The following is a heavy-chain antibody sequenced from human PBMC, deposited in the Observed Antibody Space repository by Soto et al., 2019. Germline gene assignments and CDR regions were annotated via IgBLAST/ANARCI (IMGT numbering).Heavy chain of an antibody. CDR1: GGTFSSYA. CDR3: ARDPLAYCGGDCYSGHDAFDI. V-gene: IGHV1-69*12. Sequence: QVQLVQSGAEVKKPGSSVKVSCKASGGTFSSYAISWVRQAPGQGLEWMGGIIPIFGTANYAQKFQGRVTITADESTSTAYMELSSLRSEDMAVYYCARDPLAYCGGDCYSGHDAFDIWGQGTMVTVSS. CDR2: IIPIFGTA. D-gene: IGHD2-21*02. J-gene: IGHJ3*02.